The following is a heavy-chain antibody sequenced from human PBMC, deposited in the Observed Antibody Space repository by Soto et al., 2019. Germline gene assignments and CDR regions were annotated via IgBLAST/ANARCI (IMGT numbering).Heavy chain of an antibody. CDR1: GFTFSNYD. CDR2: IGTVGDT. J-gene: IGHJ4*02. CDR3: ASGGLYI. V-gene: IGHV3-13*01. D-gene: IGHD3-16*01. Sequence: EVQLVESGGGLIQPGGSLRLSCAASGFTFSNYDMHWVRQTPGKGLEWVSGIGTVGDTYYSGYVKDRFSISRENAKNYFDVQMNSLRAEDTAVYYCASGGLYICGQGTLVTVSS.